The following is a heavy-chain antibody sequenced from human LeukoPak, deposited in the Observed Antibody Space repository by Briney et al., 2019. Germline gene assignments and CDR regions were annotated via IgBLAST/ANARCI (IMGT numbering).Heavy chain of an antibody. D-gene: IGHD3-16*01. Sequence: PGGSLRLSCAASGVTFSSYAMTWVRQAPGKGLEWVSGISSGGNTYYPDSVKGRFTISRDNSKNTLDLQMDSLRAEDTAIYYCAKRLDYFDYWGQGTLVTVSS. CDR1: GVTFSSYA. CDR2: ISSGGNT. J-gene: IGHJ4*02. CDR3: AKRLDYFDY. V-gene: IGHV3-23*01.